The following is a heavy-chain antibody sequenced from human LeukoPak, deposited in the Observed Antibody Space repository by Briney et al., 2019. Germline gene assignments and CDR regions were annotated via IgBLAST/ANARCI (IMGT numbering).Heavy chain of an antibody. CDR1: GYTFTSYG. D-gene: IGHD3-3*01. J-gene: IGHJ4*02. V-gene: IGHV1-18*01. CDR2: INAYNGNT. Sequence: ASVKVSCKASGYTFTSYGISWVRQAPGQGLEWMGWINAYNGNTNYAQKLQGRVTMTTDTSTSTAYMELRSLRSDDTAVYYCAGVKGIFGVVNDFDYWGQGTLVTVSS. CDR3: AGVKGIFGVVNDFDY.